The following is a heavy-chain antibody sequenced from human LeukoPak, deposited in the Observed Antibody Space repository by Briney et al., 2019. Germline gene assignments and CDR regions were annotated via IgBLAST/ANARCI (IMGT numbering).Heavy chain of an antibody. D-gene: IGHD3-10*01. V-gene: IGHV4-34*01. Sequence: SETLSLTCAVYGGSFNGYYWSWIRQPPGKGLEWIGEINHSGTTNYNPSLKSRVTISVDTSKNQFSLKLSSVTAADTAVCYCARSWFGADYWGQGTLVTVSS. CDR1: GGSFNGYY. J-gene: IGHJ4*02. CDR2: INHSGTT. CDR3: ARSWFGADY.